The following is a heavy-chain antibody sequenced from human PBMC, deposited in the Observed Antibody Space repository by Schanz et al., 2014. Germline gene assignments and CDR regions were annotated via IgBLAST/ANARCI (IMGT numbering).Heavy chain of an antibody. CDR2: INPSGGST. J-gene: IGHJ3*02. Sequence: QVQLVQSGAEVKKPGSSVKVSCKASGGTFSTYTISWVRQAPGQGLEWMGMINPSGGSTTYAQKFQGRVTITADKSSDTAYMELSSLRSEDTAVYYCARGGGPEDVFDIWGQGTILTVSS. V-gene: IGHV1-69*08. CDR1: GGTFSTYT. D-gene: IGHD5-12*01. CDR3: ARGGGPEDVFDI.